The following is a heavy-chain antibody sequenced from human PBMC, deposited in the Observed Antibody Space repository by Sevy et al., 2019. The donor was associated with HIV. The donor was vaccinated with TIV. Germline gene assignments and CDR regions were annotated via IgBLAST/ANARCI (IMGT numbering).Heavy chain of an antibody. J-gene: IGHJ4*02. CDR3: VKDLRAVAGAGGDY. V-gene: IGHV3-23*01. Sequence: GRSLRLSCAASGFIFSSYAMSWVRQAPGKGLEWVSSVTGSGVSPDYADSVKGRFTISRDNSKNTLYLQMNSLRAEDTAVYYCVKDLRAVAGAGGDYWGQGTLVTVSS. CDR2: VTGSGVSP. D-gene: IGHD6-19*01. CDR1: GFIFSSYA.